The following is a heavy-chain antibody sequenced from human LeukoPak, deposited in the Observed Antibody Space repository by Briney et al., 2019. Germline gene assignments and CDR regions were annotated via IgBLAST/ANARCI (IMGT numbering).Heavy chain of an antibody. D-gene: IGHD6-19*01. CDR2: IYSGGST. V-gene: IGHV3-53*01. Sequence: PGGSLRLSCVVSGFTVSSNYMSWVRQAPGKGLAWVSVIYSGGSTYYADSVKGRFTISRDNSKNTLYLQMNSLRAEDTAVYYCAKEIAWIAVDWGQGTLVTVSS. J-gene: IGHJ4*02. CDR3: AKEIAWIAVD. CDR1: GFTVSSNY.